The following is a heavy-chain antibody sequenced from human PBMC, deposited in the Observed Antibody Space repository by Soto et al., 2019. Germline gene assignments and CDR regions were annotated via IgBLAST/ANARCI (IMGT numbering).Heavy chain of an antibody. CDR2: IWHDGGNK. V-gene: IGHV3-33*01. CDR3: ARDGDVNTGFGKDY. D-gene: IGHD3-16*01. Sequence: GGSLRLSCAASGFTFSSYGMHWVRQAPGKGLEWVAFIWHDGGNKFYAESVKGRFTISRDNSKNTLYLQMTSLSAEDTAMYYCARDGDVNTGFGKDYWGQGTLGTV. J-gene: IGHJ4*02. CDR1: GFTFSSYG.